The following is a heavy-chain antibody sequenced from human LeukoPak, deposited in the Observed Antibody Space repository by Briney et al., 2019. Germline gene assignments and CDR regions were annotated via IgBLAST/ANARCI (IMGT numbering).Heavy chain of an antibody. J-gene: IGHJ4*02. Sequence: GGSLRLSCAASGFTFSSYWMSWVRQAPGKGPEWVANIRQDGSEKYYVDSVKGRFTISRDNAKNSLYLQMNSLRAEDTAVYYCARDRIGFGEFYDYWGQGTLVTVSS. D-gene: IGHD3-10*01. V-gene: IGHV3-7*01. CDR3: ARDRIGFGEFYDY. CDR1: GFTFSSYW. CDR2: IRQDGSEK.